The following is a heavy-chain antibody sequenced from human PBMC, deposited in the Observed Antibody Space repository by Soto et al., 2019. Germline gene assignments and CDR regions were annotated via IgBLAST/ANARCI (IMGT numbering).Heavy chain of an antibody. Sequence: SETLSLTCAVYGRSFSGYYWSWIRQPPGKGLEWIGEINHSGSTNYNPSLKSRVTISVDTSKNQFSLKLSSVTAADTAVYYCARFSNRVQSPRHNQNYYYYMYVWGKGTTVTVSS. CDR3: ARFSNRVQSPRHNQNYYYYMYV. J-gene: IGHJ6*03. V-gene: IGHV4-34*01. D-gene: IGHD6-25*01. CDR2: INHSGST. CDR1: GRSFSGYY.